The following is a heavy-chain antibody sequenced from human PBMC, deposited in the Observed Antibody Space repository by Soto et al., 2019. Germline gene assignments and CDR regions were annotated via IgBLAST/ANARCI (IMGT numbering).Heavy chain of an antibody. CDR3: VKGAWLDY. V-gene: IGHV3-23*01. CDR1: GFTFSTFD. CDR2: IRGKDGRT. D-gene: IGHD3-16*01. J-gene: IGHJ4*02. Sequence: GGSLRISCAASGFTFSTFDMTWVRQAPGKGLEWVSLIRGKDGRTHYADRVKGRFTISRDNSKNMLYLQMNSLRVEDTAVYFCVKGAWLDYWGQGNMVTVSS.